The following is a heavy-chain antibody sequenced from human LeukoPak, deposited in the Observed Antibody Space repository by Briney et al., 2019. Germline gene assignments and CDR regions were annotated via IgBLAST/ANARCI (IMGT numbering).Heavy chain of an antibody. CDR2: INPSGGST. D-gene: IGHD6-19*01. Sequence: ASVKVSCKASGYTFTSYYMHWVRQAPGQGLEWMGIINPSGGSTNYAQKFQGRVTITADESTSTAYMELSSLRSEDTAVYYCATSSGWYFFDYWGQGTLVTVSS. V-gene: IGHV1-46*01. CDR3: ATSSGWYFFDY. CDR1: GYTFTSYY. J-gene: IGHJ4*02.